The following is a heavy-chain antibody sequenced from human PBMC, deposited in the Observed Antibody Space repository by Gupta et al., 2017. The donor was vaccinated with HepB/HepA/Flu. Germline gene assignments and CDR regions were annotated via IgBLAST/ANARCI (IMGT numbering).Heavy chain of an antibody. J-gene: IGHJ3*02. Sequence: QVQLVQSGAEVKKPGASVKVSCKASGYTFTGYYMHWVRQAPGQGLEWMGWINPNSGGTNYAQKFQGRVTMTRDTSISTAYMELSRLRSDDTAVYYCARDLKYYDCWSGYYPPHAFDIWGQGTMVTVSS. V-gene: IGHV1-2*02. D-gene: IGHD3-3*01. CDR2: INPNSGGT. CDR3: ARDLKYYDCWSGYYPPHAFDI. CDR1: GYTFTGYY.